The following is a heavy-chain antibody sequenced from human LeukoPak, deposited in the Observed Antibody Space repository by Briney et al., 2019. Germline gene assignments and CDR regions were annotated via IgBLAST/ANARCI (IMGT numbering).Heavy chain of an antibody. Sequence: GGSLRLSCAASGFTFSGYSMNWVRQAPGKGLEWVSSISSSSSYIYYADSVKGRFTISRDNAKNSLYLQMNSLRAEDTAVYYCARGKDGNNWFDPWGQGTLVTVSS. CDR3: ARGKDGNNWFDP. CDR2: ISSSSSYI. J-gene: IGHJ5*02. V-gene: IGHV3-21*01. CDR1: GFTFSGYS. D-gene: IGHD4-17*01.